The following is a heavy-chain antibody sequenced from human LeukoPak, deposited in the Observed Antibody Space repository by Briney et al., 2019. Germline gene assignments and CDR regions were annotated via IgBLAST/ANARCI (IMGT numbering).Heavy chain of an antibody. CDR1: GGSISSSSYS. D-gene: IGHD3-22*01. CDR2: IYYSGST. V-gene: IGHV4-30-4*08. J-gene: IGHJ4*02. Sequence: SETLSLTCTVSGGSISSSSYSWGWIRQPPGKGLEWIGYIYYSGSTYYNPSLKSRVTISVDTSKNQFSLKLSSVTAADTAVYYCARDRATKYSSGYFWFGFNDYWGQGTLVTVSS. CDR3: ARDRATKYSSGYFWFGFNDY.